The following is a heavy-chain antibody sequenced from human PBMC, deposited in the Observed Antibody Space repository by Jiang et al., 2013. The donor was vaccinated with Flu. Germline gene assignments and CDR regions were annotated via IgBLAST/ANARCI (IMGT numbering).Heavy chain of an antibody. CDR2: ISESGGST. V-gene: IGHV3-23*01. D-gene: IGHD2-8*02. CDR1: GFTFNSYS. Sequence: GSLRLSCAASGFTFNSYSMSWVRQAPGKALEWVSVISESGGSTYYADSVEGRFTISRDNSKNRLYLQMNSLRAEDTAVYYCANLDCTDTTCLDYWGQGTLVT. J-gene: IGHJ4*02. CDR3: ANLDCTDTTCLDY.